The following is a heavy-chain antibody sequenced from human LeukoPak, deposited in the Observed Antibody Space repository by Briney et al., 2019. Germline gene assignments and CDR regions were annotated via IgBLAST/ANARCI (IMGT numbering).Heavy chain of an antibody. V-gene: IGHV3-21*04. CDR3: AKREGITMIVVEHAFDI. J-gene: IGHJ3*02. CDR1: GFTFSPYT. CDR2: ITSSSYI. Sequence: PGGSLRLSCAASGFTFSPYTMNWVRQAPGKGLEWVSSITSSSYIYYADSVKGRFTISRDNSKNTLYLQMNSLRAEDTAVYYCAKREGITMIVVEHAFDIWGQGTMVTVSS. D-gene: IGHD3-22*01.